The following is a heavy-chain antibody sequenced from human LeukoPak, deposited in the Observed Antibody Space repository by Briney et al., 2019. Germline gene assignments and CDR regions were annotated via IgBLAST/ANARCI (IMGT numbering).Heavy chain of an antibody. CDR1: GGSFSGYY. V-gene: IGHV4-34*01. CDR2: INHSGST. Sequence: SETLSLTCAVYGGSFSGYYWSWIRQPPGKGLEWIGEINHSGSTNYNPSLKSRVTISVDTSKNQFSLKLSSVTAADTAVYYCARGQKVSGYSYGGYYYGMDVWGQGTTVTVSS. D-gene: IGHD5-18*01. CDR3: ARGQKVSGYSYGGYYYGMDV. J-gene: IGHJ6*02.